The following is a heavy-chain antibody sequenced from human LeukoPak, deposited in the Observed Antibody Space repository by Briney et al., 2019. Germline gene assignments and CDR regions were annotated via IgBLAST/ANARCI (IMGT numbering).Heavy chain of an antibody. CDR3: ARELWFGELSPPFGY. V-gene: IGHV4-4*07. J-gene: IGHJ4*02. D-gene: IGHD3-10*01. Sequence: PSETLSLTCTVSGGSISSYYWSWIRQPAGKGLEWIGRIYTSGSTNYNPSLKSRVTMSVDTSKNQFSLKLSSVTAADTAVYYCARELWFGELSPPFGYWGQGTLVTVSS. CDR2: IYTSGST. CDR1: GGSISSYY.